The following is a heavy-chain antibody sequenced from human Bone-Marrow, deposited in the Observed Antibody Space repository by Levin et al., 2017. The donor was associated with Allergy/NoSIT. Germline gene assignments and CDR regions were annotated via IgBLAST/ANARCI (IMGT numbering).Heavy chain of an antibody. J-gene: IGHJ3*02. V-gene: IGHV1-2*02. CDR2: INPNSGGT. Sequence: ASVKVSCKASGYTFTDYYMNWVRQAPGQGLEWMGWINPNSGGTNYAQKFQGRVTMTRDTSISTAYMELSGLRSDDMAVYYCARDPDYYDRAFDIWGQGTMVTVSS. CDR1: GYTFTDYY. D-gene: IGHD3-22*01. CDR3: ARDPDYYDRAFDI.